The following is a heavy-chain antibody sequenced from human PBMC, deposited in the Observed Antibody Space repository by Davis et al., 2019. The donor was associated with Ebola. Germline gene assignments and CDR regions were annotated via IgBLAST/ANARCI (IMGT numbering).Heavy chain of an antibody. Sequence: AASVKVSCKASGYTFTSYYMHWVRQAPGQGLEWMGIINPSGGSTSYAQKFQGRVTMTRDTSTSTVYMELSSLRSEDTAVYYCARERVRGVIRGYYYYGMDVWGKGTTVTVSS. V-gene: IGHV1-46*01. D-gene: IGHD3-10*01. CDR3: ARERVRGVIRGYYYYGMDV. CDR1: GYTFTSYY. CDR2: INPSGGST. J-gene: IGHJ6*04.